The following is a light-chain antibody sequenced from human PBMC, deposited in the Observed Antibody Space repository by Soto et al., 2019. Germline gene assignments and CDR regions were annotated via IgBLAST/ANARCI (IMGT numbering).Light chain of an antibody. CDR2: DAS. J-gene: IGKJ5*01. V-gene: IGKV3-11*01. CDR1: QSVSTY. Sequence: EIVLTQSPATLSLSPEERATLSCIAVQSVSTYLAWYQQRPGQAPRLLIYDASYRATDIPPRFSGSGSGKDFTLTISSLEPEDFAVYYCQQRRSWPPTITFGQGTRLEIK. CDR3: QQRRSWPPTIT.